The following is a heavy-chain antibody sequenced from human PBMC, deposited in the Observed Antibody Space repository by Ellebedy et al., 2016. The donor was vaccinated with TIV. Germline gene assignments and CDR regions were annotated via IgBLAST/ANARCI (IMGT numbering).Heavy chain of an antibody. CDR1: GFTFDNYA. CDR2: ISWNSGTI. CDR3: AKVQGPYNYGRYGMDV. V-gene: IGHV3-9*01. J-gene: IGHJ6*02. D-gene: IGHD5-18*01. Sequence: SLKISCAASGFTFDNYAMHWVRQAPGKGLEWVSGISWNSGTIDYADSVKGRFTISRDNAKNSLYLQMNSLRAEDTALYFCAKVQGPYNYGRYGMDVWGQGTTVTVSS.